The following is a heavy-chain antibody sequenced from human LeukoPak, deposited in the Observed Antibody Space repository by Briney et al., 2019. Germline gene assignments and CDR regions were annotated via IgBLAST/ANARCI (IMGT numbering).Heavy chain of an antibody. CDR1: GYSNSSGYY. CDR3: ASIRGVVIYYFDY. CDR2: IYHSGST. V-gene: IGHV4-38-2*02. Sequence: SETLSLTCTVSGYSNSSGYYWGWIRQPPGKGLEWIGSIYHSGSTYYNPSLKSRVTISVDTSKNQFSLKLSSVTAADTAVYYCASIRGVVIYYFDYWGQGTLVTVSS. D-gene: IGHD3-3*01. J-gene: IGHJ4*02.